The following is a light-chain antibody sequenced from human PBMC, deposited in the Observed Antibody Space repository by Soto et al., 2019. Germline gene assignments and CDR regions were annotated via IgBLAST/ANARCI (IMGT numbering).Light chain of an antibody. J-gene: IGKJ2*01. Sequence: EIALPQSPGTLSLSPGEGANLSCRASQSVRRNYLAWYQQRPGQAPRLLIYGASGRATGIPDRFSGSGSGTDFTLTSSRLEPEDFAVYYCQHYGGSPSYTFGQGTKLEIK. CDR1: QSVRRNY. CDR3: QHYGGSPSYT. CDR2: GAS. V-gene: IGKV3-20*01.